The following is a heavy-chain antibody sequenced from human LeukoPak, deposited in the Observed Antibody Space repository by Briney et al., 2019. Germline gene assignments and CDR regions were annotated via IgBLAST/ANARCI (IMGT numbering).Heavy chain of an antibody. J-gene: IGHJ6*02. CDR1: GGSISSDY. V-gene: IGHV4-59*01. Sequence: SETLSLTCTVSGGSISSDYWSWIRQPPGKGLEWIGYIYYSGSTNYNPSLKSRVTISVDTSKNQFSLKLSSVTAADTAVYYCARDLRYSYGSYYYGMDVWGQGTTVTVSS. D-gene: IGHD5-18*01. CDR3: ARDLRYSYGSYYYGMDV. CDR2: IYYSGST.